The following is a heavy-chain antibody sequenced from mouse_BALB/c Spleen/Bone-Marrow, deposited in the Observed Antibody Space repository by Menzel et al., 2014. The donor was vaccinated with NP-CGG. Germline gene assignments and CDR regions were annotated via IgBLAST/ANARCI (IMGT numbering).Heavy chain of an antibody. CDR3: ARFPIYYGNYGAMDY. J-gene: IGHJ4*01. V-gene: IGHV1S41*01. CDR2: IAPGSGST. Sequence: DLVKPGASVKLSCKASGYTFTSYWINWIKQRPGQGLEWIGRIAPGSGSTYYNEMFKGKATLTVDTSSSTAYIQLSSLSSGDSAVYFCARFPIYYGNYGAMDYWGQGTSVTASS. CDR1: GYTFTSYW. D-gene: IGHD2-1*01.